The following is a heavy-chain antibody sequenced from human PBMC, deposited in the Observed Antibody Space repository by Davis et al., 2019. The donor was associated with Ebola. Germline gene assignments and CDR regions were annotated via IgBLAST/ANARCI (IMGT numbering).Heavy chain of an antibody. D-gene: IGHD1-7*01. Sequence: SETLSLTCTVSGGSISSYYWSCIRQPPGKGLEWIGYIYYSGSTNYNPSLKSRVTISVDTSKNQFSLKLSSVTAADTAVYYCARQATYNWNSVFDYWGQGTLVTVSS. CDR3: ARQATYNWNSVFDY. J-gene: IGHJ4*02. CDR2: IYYSGST. V-gene: IGHV4-59*08. CDR1: GGSISSYY.